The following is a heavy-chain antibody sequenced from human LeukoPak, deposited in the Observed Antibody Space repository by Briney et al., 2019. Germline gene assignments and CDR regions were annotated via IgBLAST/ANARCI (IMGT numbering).Heavy chain of an antibody. D-gene: IGHD4-17*01. V-gene: IGHV1-69*05. J-gene: IGHJ2*01. Sequence: ASVKVSCKASGGTFSGYGFSWVRQAPGQGLEWMGKIIPVFGTAIYAQKFQGRVAITTDASTSTVYMALSGLRSEDTAVYYCARYGDNDYWYFDLWGRGSLVTVSS. CDR1: GGTFSGYG. CDR3: ARYGDNDYWYFDL. CDR2: IIPVFGTA.